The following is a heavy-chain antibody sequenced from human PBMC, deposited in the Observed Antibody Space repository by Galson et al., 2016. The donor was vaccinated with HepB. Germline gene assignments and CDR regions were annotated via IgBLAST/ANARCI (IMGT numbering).Heavy chain of an antibody. V-gene: IGHV1-18*01. J-gene: IGHJ4*02. CDR2: ISAYSGDT. CDR1: GYSFVSDG. D-gene: IGHD2-8*02. CDR3: AKDRGGHCSGDTCRSIDF. Sequence: SVKVSCKASGYSFVSDGNSWVRQAPGQGLEWMAWISAYSGDTKYAQNFQGRVTLTTDTSTSTASMELRSLRSDDTAVYYCAKDRGGHCSGDTCRSIDFWGQGTLVTVSS.